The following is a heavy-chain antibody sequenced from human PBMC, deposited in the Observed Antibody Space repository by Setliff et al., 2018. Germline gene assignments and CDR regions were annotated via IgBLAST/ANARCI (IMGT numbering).Heavy chain of an antibody. CDR2: IIPIFGTA. J-gene: IGHJ5*02. D-gene: IGHD3-10*01. V-gene: IGHV1-69*13. CDR3: AARCSSTSCRYYYGSGSYYNRYNWFDP. CDR1: GGTFSSYA. Sequence: SVKVSCKASGGTFSSYAISWVRQAPGQGLEWMGGIIPIFGTANYAQKFQGRVTITADESTSTAYMELSSLRSEDTAVYYCAARCSSTSCRYYYGSGSYYNRYNWFDPWGQGTLVTVSS.